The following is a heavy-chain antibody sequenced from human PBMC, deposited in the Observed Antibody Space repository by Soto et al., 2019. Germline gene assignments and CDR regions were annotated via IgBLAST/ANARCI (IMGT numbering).Heavy chain of an antibody. CDR3: ARDRVAAAAYYYGMDV. CDR1: SLS. CDR2: ISSSSSTI. V-gene: IGHV3-48*02. J-gene: IGHJ6*02. D-gene: IGHD6-13*01. Sequence: SLSRNRVSKAPGKGLEWVSYISSSSSTIYYADSVKGRFTISRDNAKNSLYLQMNSLRDEDTAVYYCARDRVAAAAYYYGMDVWGQGTTVTVSS.